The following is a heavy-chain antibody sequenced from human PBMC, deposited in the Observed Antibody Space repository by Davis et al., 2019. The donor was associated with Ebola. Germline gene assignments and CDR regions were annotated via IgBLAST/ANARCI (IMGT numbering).Heavy chain of an antibody. CDR1: GFTFSSYG. D-gene: IGHD3-9*01. Sequence: GESLKISCAASGFTFSSYGMHWVRQAPGKGLEWVAVISYDGSNKYYADSVKGRFTISRDNSKNTLYLQMNSLRAEDTAVYYCAKDLQDILTGYYLDYWGQGTLVTVSS. CDR3: AKDLQDILTGYYLDY. CDR2: ISYDGSNK. V-gene: IGHV3-30*18. J-gene: IGHJ4*02.